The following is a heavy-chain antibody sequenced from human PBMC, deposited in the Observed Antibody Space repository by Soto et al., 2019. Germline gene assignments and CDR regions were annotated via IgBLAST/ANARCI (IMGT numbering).Heavy chain of an antibody. D-gene: IGHD2-2*01. CDR1: GFTFSSYS. CDR2: ISSSSSYI. V-gene: IGHV3-21*01. J-gene: IGHJ5*02. CDR3: ARAPDIVVVPAAQAQLNWFDP. Sequence: PGGSLRLSCAASGFTFSSYSMNWVRQAPGKGLEWVSSISSSSSYIYYADSVKGRFTISRDNAKNSLYLQMNSLRAEDTAVYYCARAPDIVVVPAAQAQLNWFDPWGQGTLVTVSS.